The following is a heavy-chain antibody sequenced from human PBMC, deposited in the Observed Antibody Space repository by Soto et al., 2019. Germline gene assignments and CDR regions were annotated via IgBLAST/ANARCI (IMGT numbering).Heavy chain of an antibody. Sequence: EVQLLESGGGLVQPGGSLRLSCAASGFTFSSYGMSWVRQAPGKGLEWVSGISGSGGSTYYADSVKGRFTISRDNPKNTLYLQMNSLRAEDTAVYYCAKAGRYSSSRGYFDYWGQGTLVTVSS. V-gene: IGHV3-23*01. CDR1: GFTFSSYG. J-gene: IGHJ4*02. D-gene: IGHD6-13*01. CDR2: ISGSGGST. CDR3: AKAGRYSSSRGYFDY.